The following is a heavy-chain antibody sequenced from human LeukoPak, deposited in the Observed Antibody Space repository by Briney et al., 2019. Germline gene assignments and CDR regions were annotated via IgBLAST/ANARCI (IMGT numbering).Heavy chain of an antibody. Sequence: GGSLRLSCAVSGFTFSSYAMSWFRQAPAKGLEWFSAISGSGGSTYYADSVKGRFTISRDNSKNTLYLQMNSLRAEDTAVYYCAKTWYYRSPFDYWGQGTLVTVSS. D-gene: IGHD3-16*01. CDR1: GFTFSSYA. CDR2: ISGSGGST. CDR3: AKTWYYRSPFDY. J-gene: IGHJ4*02. V-gene: IGHV3-23*01.